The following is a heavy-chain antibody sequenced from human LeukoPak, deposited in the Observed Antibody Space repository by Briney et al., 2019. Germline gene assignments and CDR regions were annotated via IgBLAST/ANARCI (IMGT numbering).Heavy chain of an antibody. CDR1: GGPFDNYA. CDR2: IIPSLNRA. D-gene: IGHD3/OR15-3a*01. Sequence: ASVKVSCKSSGGPFDNYAINWVRQAPGQGLEWMGRIIPSLNRANYAQIRVTITADKSTATAYMELSGLRYGDTAVYYCARRTDRVDDAFDVWGQGTMVTVSS. V-gene: IGHV1-69*04. J-gene: IGHJ3*01. CDR3: ARRTDRVDDAFDV.